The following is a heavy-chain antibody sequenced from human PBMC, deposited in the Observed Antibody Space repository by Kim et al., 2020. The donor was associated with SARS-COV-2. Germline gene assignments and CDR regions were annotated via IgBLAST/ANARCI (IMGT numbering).Heavy chain of an antibody. D-gene: IGHD6-13*01. J-gene: IGHJ4*02. CDR1: GFTFNNYA. CDR3: LRADGSWYGKPLVP. CDR2: INGGSDET. V-gene: IGHV3-23*01. Sequence: GGSLRLSCAASGFTFNNYAMTWVRQAPGRGLEWVSTINGGSDETFYADSVKGRFTISRDNSVGTMYLQMNSLRGEDAATYYCLRADGSWYGKPLVPWGQGTLVTVSS.